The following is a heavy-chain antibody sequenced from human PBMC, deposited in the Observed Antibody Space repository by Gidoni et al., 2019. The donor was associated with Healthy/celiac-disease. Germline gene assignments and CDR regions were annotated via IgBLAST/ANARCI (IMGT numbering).Heavy chain of an antibody. CDR1: GGTFSSYA. V-gene: IGHV1-69*06. J-gene: IGHJ6*02. D-gene: IGHD3-10*01. CDR2: IIPIFGTA. Sequence: QVQLVQSGAEVKKPRSSVKVSCKASGGTFSSYAISWVRQAPGQGLEWMGGIIPIFGTATYAQKFQGRVTITADKSTSTAYMELSSLRSEDTAVYYCARDSRGRIDYYYGMDVWGQGTTVTVSS. CDR3: ARDSRGRIDYYYGMDV.